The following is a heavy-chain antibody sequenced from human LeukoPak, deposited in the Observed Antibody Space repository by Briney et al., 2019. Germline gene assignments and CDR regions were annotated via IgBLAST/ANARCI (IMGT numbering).Heavy chain of an antibody. CDR1: GFTFSSSW. Sequence: PGGSLRLSCAASGFTFSSSWMHWVRQAPGKGLVWVARINTDGSSTTYAGFVKGRFTISRDNAKNTLYLQMNSLRAEDTAVYYCARGGGNAPFDYWGQGTLVTVSS. CDR2: INTDGSST. V-gene: IGHV3-74*01. J-gene: IGHJ4*02. D-gene: IGHD1-1*01. CDR3: ARGGGNAPFDY.